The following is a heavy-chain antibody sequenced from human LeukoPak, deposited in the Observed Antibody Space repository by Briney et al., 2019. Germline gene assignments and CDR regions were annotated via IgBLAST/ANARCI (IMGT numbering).Heavy chain of an antibody. CDR3: AKIHDDFWSGYHRTSRLYYFDY. CDR1: GFTFSSYA. V-gene: IGHV3-23*01. D-gene: IGHD3-3*01. Sequence: GGSLRLSCAASGFTFSSYAMSWVRQAPGKGLEWVSAISGSGGSTYYADSVKGRFTISRDNSKNTLYLQMNSLRAEDTAVYYCAKIHDDFWSGYHRTSRLYYFDYWGQGTLVTVSS. J-gene: IGHJ4*02. CDR2: ISGSGGST.